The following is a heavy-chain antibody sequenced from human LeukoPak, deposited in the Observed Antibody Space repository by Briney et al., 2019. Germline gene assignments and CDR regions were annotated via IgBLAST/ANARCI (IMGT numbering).Heavy chain of an antibody. J-gene: IGHJ3*02. D-gene: IGHD4-17*01. Sequence: SVKVSCKASGGTFISYAISWVRQAPGQGREWMGGIIPIFGTANYAQKFQGRVTITADESTSTAYMELSSLRSEDTAVYYCARGGDYGDSSDAFDIWGQGTMVTVSS. V-gene: IGHV1-69*01. CDR3: ARGGDYGDSSDAFDI. CDR1: GGTFISYA. CDR2: IIPIFGTA.